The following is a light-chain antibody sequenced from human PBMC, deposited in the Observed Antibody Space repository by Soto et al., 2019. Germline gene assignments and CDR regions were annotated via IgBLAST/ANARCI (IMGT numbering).Light chain of an antibody. Sequence: QSALTQPPSASGSPGQSVTISCTGTSSDVGGYNFVSWYQHLPGKAPKLIIYDVGERPSGVPDRSSGSKSGNTASLTVSGLQAEDEADYYCSSYAGDNFYVFGPGTKVTVL. CDR3: SSYAGDNFYV. CDR2: DVG. CDR1: SSDVGGYNF. J-gene: IGLJ1*01. V-gene: IGLV2-8*01.